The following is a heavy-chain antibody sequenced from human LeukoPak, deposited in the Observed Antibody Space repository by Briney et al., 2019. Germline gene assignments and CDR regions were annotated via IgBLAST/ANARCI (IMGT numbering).Heavy chain of an antibody. J-gene: IGHJ4*02. CDR2: INPNSGGT. D-gene: IGHD2-15*01. CDR3: ARDPRYCSGGSCYYFDY. CDR1: GYTFTRYY. Sequence: ASVKDSCKASGYTFTRYYMHWVRQAPGQGLEWMGWINPNSGGTNYAQKFQGRVTMTRDTSISTAYMELSRLGSDDTAVYYCARDPRYCSGGSCYYFDYWGQGTLVTVSS. V-gene: IGHV1-2*02.